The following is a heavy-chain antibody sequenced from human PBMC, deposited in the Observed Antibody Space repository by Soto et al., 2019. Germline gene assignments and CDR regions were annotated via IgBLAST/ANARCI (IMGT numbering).Heavy chain of an antibody. CDR2: ISYDGSNK. CDR3: AKGRPYYFDY. J-gene: IGHJ4*02. CDR1: GFTFSSYG. V-gene: IGHV3-30*18. Sequence: QVQLVESEGGVVQPGRSLRLSCAASGFTFSSYGMHWVRQAPGKGLEWVAVISYDGSNKYYADSVKGRFTISRDNSKNTLYLQMNSLRAEDTAVYYCAKGRPYYFDYWGQGTLVTVSS.